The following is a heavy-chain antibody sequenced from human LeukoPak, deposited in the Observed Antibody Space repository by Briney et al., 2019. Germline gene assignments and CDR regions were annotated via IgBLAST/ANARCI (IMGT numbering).Heavy chain of an antibody. CDR1: GGSFSRHA. Sequence: GASVKVSCKASGGSFSRHAITWVRQAPGQGLEWMGRIIPILGIANYAQKFQGRVTITAYTSTSTAYMEVSNLRSEDTAVYFCARGQYLETFGGVFVTSIDVWGQGTTVTVSS. V-gene: IGHV1-69*04. D-gene: IGHD3-16*02. CDR3: ARGQYLETFGGVFVTSIDV. J-gene: IGHJ6*02. CDR2: IIPILGIA.